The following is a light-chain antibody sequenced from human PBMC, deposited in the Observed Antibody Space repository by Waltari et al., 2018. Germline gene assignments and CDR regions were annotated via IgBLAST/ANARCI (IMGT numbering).Light chain of an antibody. V-gene: IGLV3-21*01. J-gene: IGLJ1*01. CDR1: DVGSYS. CDR2: YDN. Sequence: YVLTQPPSVSVAPGNTATITCGGDDVGSYSVHWYQKKPGQAPVLVIFYDNDRPSGIPERFSGSNSGNTATLTISRVEAGDEADYDCQVWETTRGHQGVFGPGTKVTVL. CDR3: QVWETTRGHQGV.